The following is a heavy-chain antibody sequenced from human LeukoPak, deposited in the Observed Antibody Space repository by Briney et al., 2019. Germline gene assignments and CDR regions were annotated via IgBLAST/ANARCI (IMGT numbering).Heavy chain of an antibody. D-gene: IGHD2-2*01. CDR3: ARDQRLPGYCSGTSCYPLYFDY. V-gene: IGHV3-7*01. Sequence: GGSLRLSCAASGFSFSTYWMSWVRQAPGKGLEWVANIKHDGSEKYYVDSVKGRFTISRDNAKNSLYLQMNSLRAEDTAVYYCARDQRLPGYCSGTSCYPLYFDYWGQGTLVTVSS. CDR2: IKHDGSEK. CDR1: GFSFSTYW. J-gene: IGHJ4*02.